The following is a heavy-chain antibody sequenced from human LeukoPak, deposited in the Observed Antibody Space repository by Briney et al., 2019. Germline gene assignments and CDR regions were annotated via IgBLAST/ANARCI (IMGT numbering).Heavy chain of an antibody. CDR2: ISYDGSNK. V-gene: IGHV3-30-3*01. J-gene: IGHJ5*02. CDR3: ARNLAPLRGGSCYYH. CDR1: GFTFSSYA. Sequence: GGSLRLSCAASGFTFSSYAMRWVRQAPGKGLEWVAVISYDGSNKYYADSVKGRFTISRDNSKNTLYLQMNSLRAEDTAVYYCARNLAPLRGGSCYYHWGQGTLVTVSS. D-gene: IGHD2-15*01.